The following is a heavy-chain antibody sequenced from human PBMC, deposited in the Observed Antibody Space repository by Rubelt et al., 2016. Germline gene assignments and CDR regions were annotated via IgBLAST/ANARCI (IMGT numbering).Heavy chain of an antibody. V-gene: IGHV4-39*01. CDR3: ARGRGRGIAAAGTGNYFDY. CDR2: IYYSGST. J-gene: IGHJ4*02. Sequence: QLQLQESGPGLVKPSETLSLTCTVSGGSISSSSYYWGWIRQPPGKGLEWIGSIYYSGSTYYNPSLKSRVTISVDTSKNQFSLKLSSVTAADTAVYYCARGRGRGIAAAGTGNYFDYWGQGTLVTVSS. D-gene: IGHD6-13*01. CDR1: GGSISSSSYY.